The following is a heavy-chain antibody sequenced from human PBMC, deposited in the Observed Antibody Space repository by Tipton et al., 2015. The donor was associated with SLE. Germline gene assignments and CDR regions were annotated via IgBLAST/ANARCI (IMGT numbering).Heavy chain of an antibody. CDR2: IYCSGST. CDR1: GGSISSYY. D-gene: IGHD6-6*01. V-gene: IGHV4-59*01. Sequence: TLSLTCTVSGGSISSYYWSWIRQPPGKGLEWIGYIYCSGSTNYNPSLKSRVTISVDTSKNQFSLKLSSVTAADTAVYYCARDPAPYSSPSEYFDLWGRGTLVTVSS. CDR3: ARDPAPYSSPSEYFDL. J-gene: IGHJ2*01.